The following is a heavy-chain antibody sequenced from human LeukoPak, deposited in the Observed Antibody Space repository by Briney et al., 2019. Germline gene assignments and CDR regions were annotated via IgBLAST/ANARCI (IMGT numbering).Heavy chain of an antibody. CDR1: GDSMSSSFHY. Sequence: SETLSLTCTVSGDSMSSSFHYWGWIRQSPGKGLEWIGSIYCSGSTYYNPSLKSRVTISVDTSKNQFSLELRSVTAADTAIYYCARNMTAVARLDVFDIWGPGTMVTVSS. D-gene: IGHD4-17*01. CDR2: IYCSGST. CDR3: ARNMTAVARLDVFDI. V-gene: IGHV4-39*01. J-gene: IGHJ3*02.